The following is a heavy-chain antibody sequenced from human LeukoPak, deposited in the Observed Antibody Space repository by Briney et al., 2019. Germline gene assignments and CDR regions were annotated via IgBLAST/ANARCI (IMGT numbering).Heavy chain of an antibody. D-gene: IGHD6-19*01. J-gene: IGHJ4*02. V-gene: IGHV4-39*01. CDR2: IYYSGKT. Sequence: SETLSLTCTVSGDSVSSPSYYWGWIRQPPGEGLEWIGSIYYSGKTYYKPSLKSRVTISVDTSKNQLSLKLSSVTAADTAVYYCARRMGQWLTMFGYWGQGTPVTVSS. CDR3: ARRMGQWLTMFGY. CDR1: GDSVSSPSYY.